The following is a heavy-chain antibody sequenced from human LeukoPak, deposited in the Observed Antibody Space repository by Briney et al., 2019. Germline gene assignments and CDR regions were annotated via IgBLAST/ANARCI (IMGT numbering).Heavy chain of an antibody. CDR3: ASLLSPGGPRPFDY. D-gene: IGHD6-6*01. Sequence: ASVKVSCKASVYTFPGYYMHWVRQAPGQGLEWMGWINPNSGGTNYAQKFQGRVTMTRDTSISTAYMELSSLRSEDTAVYYCASLLSPGGPRPFDYWGQGTLVTVSS. V-gene: IGHV1-2*02. CDR1: VYTFPGYY. J-gene: IGHJ4*02. CDR2: INPNSGGT.